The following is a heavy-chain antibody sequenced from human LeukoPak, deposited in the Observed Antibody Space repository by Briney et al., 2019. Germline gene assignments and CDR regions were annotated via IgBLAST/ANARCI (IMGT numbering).Heavy chain of an antibody. D-gene: IGHD2-2*01. CDR2: IYPGDSDT. CDR1: GYSFTSYW. V-gene: IGHV5-51*01. Sequence: GESLKISCKGSGYSFTSYWVGWVRQMPGKGVEWMGIIYPGDSDTRYSPSFQGQVTISADKSISTAYLQWSSLTASDTAMYYCARHCSSTSCHSFDPWGQGTLVTVSS. J-gene: IGHJ5*02. CDR3: ARHCSSTSCHSFDP.